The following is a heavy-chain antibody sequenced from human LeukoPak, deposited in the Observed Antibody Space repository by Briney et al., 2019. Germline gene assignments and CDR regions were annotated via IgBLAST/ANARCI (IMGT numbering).Heavy chain of an antibody. CDR3: ARTLYCSSTSCLRGNYYCYGMDV. V-gene: IGHV1-18*04. D-gene: IGHD2-2*01. J-gene: IGHJ6*04. CDR1: GYTFTSYG. Sequence: ASVKVSCKASGYTFTSYGISWVRQAPGQGLEWMGWISAYNGNTNYAQKLQGRVTMTTDTSTSTAYMELRSLRSDDTAVYYCARTLYCSSTSCLRGNYYCYGMDVWGKGTTVTVSS. CDR2: ISAYNGNT.